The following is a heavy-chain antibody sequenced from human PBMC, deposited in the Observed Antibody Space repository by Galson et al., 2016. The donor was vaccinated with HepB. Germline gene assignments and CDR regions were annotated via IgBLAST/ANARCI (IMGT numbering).Heavy chain of an antibody. Sequence: SETLSLTCTVSGGSVSSDDYYWGWIRQPPGKGLEWIGEIYHSGSTNYNSSLKNRVTISVDKPNNEFSLRLTSVTAADTAVYYCARIYCGGGSCYPYYFDSWGQGTLVTVSS. J-gene: IGHJ4*02. CDR3: ARIYCGGGSCYPYYFDS. V-gene: IGHV4-61*05. CDR1: GGSVSSDDYY. D-gene: IGHD2-21*01. CDR2: IYHSGST.